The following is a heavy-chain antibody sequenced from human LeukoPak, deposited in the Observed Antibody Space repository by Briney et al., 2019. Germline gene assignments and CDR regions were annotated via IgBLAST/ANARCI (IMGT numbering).Heavy chain of an antibody. J-gene: IGHJ4*02. V-gene: IGHV4-4*07. CDR1: GASNTRFY. D-gene: IGHD5-12*01. Sequence: SEPLSLTCTVSGASNTRFYYNWIRQSAGKGLEWIGRIHTNGGTDYRPSLNSRVTMSVDTSKKQISLKLTSVTAADTAVYFCSRGGGYGDYWGQGILVTVSS. CDR3: SRGGGYGDY. CDR2: IHTNGGT.